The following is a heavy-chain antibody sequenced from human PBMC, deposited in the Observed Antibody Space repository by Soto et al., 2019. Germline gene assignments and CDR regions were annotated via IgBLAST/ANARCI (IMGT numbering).Heavy chain of an antibody. D-gene: IGHD6-13*01. CDR1: GYSFTNNG. J-gene: IGHJ5*02. V-gene: IGHV1-18*01. CDR2: ISAYNGNT. CDR3: AGVSYSGNWFVHSVAGTNWFDP. Sequence: ASVKVSCKASGYSFTNNGISWVRQAPGQGLEWMGWISAYNGNTNYVKKFQGRVTMTTDTSTSTASMELRSLRSDDTAVYYCAGVSYSGNWFVHSVAGTNWFDPRGQGTPVTVSS.